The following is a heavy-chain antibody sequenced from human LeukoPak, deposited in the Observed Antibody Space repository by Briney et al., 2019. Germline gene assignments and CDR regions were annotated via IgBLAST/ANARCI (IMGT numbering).Heavy chain of an antibody. Sequence: ASVKVSCKASGYTFSSYAVSWVRQAPGQGLECLGWISANNGDTKYAQTVQGRITMTTDTSTSTAYMELRSLRSDDTAVYYCARDHNAERRARRLFDYWGQGTLVTVSS. CDR1: GYTFSSYA. J-gene: IGHJ4*02. V-gene: IGHV1-18*01. CDR2: ISANNGDT. D-gene: IGHD6-25*01. CDR3: ARDHNAERRARRLFDY.